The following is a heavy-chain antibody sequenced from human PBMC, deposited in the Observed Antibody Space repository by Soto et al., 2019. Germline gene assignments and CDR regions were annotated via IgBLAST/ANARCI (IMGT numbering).Heavy chain of an antibody. J-gene: IGHJ4*02. CDR1: GGPINNSPQY. Sequence: TLSLTCTVSGGPINNSPQYWGWSRQRPGGGLEWIGTIHYGGTVYYNPSLKSRVTISVDTSKNQFSLQVNSVTAADTAVYYCTRHPRTPDYWGQGTLVTVSS. D-gene: IGHD2-15*01. CDR3: TRHPRTPDY. CDR2: IHYGGTV. V-gene: IGHV4-39*01.